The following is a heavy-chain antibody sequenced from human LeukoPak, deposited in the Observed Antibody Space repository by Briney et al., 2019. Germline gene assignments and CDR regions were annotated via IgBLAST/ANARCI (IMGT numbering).Heavy chain of an antibody. V-gene: IGHV4-61*01. J-gene: IGHJ3*02. D-gene: IGHD3-3*02. CDR1: GGSVSSDTYY. CDR2: IHYSGTT. CDR3: ARLISIHDAFDI. Sequence: SETLSLTCTVSGGSVSSDTYYWSWIRQPPGKGLEWIGYIHYSGTTNYNPSLKSRVTISVDTSKNQFSLKLSSVTAADTAIYYCARLISIHDAFDIWGQGTSVTVSS.